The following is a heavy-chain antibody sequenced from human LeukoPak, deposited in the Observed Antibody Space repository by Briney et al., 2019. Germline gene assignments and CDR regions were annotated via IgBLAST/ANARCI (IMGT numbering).Heavy chain of an antibody. CDR1: GFTFSNYA. J-gene: IGHJ3*02. V-gene: IGHV3-30-3*01. CDR3: ARGAYSYPLNAFDI. D-gene: IGHD5-18*01. CDR2: ISYDGSNN. Sequence: GGSLRLSCAASGFTFSNYAIHWVRQAPGKGLEWVVVISYDGSNNYYADSVKGRLTISRDNAKNSLYLQMSSLRAEDTAVYYCARGAYSYPLNAFDIWGQGTMVIVSS.